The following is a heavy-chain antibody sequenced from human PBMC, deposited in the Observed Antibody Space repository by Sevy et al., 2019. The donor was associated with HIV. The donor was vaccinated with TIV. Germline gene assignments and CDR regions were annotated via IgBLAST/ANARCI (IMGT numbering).Heavy chain of an antibody. CDR1: GFTFSGSA. J-gene: IGHJ6*02. CDR3: IYYYGSGSYYNDYYYGMDV. Sequence: GGSLRLSCAASGFTFSGSAMHWVRQASGKGLEWVGRIRSKANSYATAYAPSVKGRFTISRDDSKNTAYLQMNSLKAEDTAVYYCIYYYGSGSYYNDYYYGMDVWGQGTTVTVSS. D-gene: IGHD3-10*01. V-gene: IGHV3-73*01. CDR2: IRSKANSYAT.